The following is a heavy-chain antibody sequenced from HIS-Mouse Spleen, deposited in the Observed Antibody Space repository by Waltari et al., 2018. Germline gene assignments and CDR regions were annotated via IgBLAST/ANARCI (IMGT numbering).Heavy chain of an antibody. CDR3: ARDYSNYLYYFDY. Sequence: QVQLQQWGAGLLKPSETLSLTCAVYGGSFSGYYWSWIRQPPGKGLEWIGEINHSGRTNYNPALKSRVTISVDTSKNQFSLKLSSVTAADTAVYYCARDYSNYLYYFDYWGQGTLVTVSS. CDR2: INHSGRT. D-gene: IGHD4-4*01. CDR1: GGSFSGYY. J-gene: IGHJ4*02. V-gene: IGHV4-34*01.